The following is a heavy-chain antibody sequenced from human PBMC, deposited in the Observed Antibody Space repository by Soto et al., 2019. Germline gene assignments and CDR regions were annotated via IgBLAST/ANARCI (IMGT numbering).Heavy chain of an antibody. V-gene: IGHV1-69*08. Sequence: QVHLVQSGAEVRKPGSSVKVSCKAPGGTFSTYIISWVRQAPGQGLEWTGRIIPIPDITNYAQKFQGRVTITADRSTSTAYMELTSLKSEDTAVYYCARDRITTRGDAFDLWGQGTLVTVSS. J-gene: IGHJ3*01. D-gene: IGHD3-3*01. CDR3: ARDRITTRGDAFDL. CDR2: IIPIPDIT. CDR1: GGTFSTYI.